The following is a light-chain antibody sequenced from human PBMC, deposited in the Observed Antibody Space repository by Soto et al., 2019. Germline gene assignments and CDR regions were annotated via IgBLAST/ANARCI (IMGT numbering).Light chain of an antibody. CDR3: QKYNSAPL. J-gene: IGKJ4*01. CDR2: LAS. V-gene: IGKV1-27*01. CDR1: QGISNY. Sequence: DIQMTQSPSSLSASVGDRITITCRTSQGISNYLAWYQQKSGEVPKLLIYLASTFRSGVPSRFSGSRSGTDFTLTISSLQPEDVAIYYCQKYNSAPLFGGGTKVEI.